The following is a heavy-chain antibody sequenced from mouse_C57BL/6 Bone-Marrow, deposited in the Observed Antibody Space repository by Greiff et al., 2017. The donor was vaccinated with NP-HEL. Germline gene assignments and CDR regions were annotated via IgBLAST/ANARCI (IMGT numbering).Heavy chain of an antibody. CDR2: INPNNGGT. CDR3: ARKGLVYYGNWNYAMDY. D-gene: IGHD2-1*01. Sequence: EVQLQQSGPELVKPGASVKISCKASGYTFTDYYMNWVKQSHGKSLEWIGDINPNNGGTSYNQKFKGKATLTVDKSSSTAYMELRSLTSEDSAVYYCARKGLVYYGNWNYAMDYWGQGTSVTVSS. J-gene: IGHJ4*01. CDR1: GYTFTDYY. V-gene: IGHV1-26*01.